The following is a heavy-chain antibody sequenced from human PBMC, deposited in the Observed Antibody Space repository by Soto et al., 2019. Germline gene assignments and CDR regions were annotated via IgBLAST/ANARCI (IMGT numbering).Heavy chain of an antibody. D-gene: IGHD3-3*01. CDR1: GFTFSSYA. J-gene: IGHJ4*02. CDR3: AKGPPMDDFWSGYYTTQYYFDY. Sequence: EVQLLESGGGLVQPGGSLRLSCAASGFTFSSYAMSWVRQAPGKGLEWVSAISGSGGSTYYADSVKGRFTISRDNSKNTLYLQMNSVRAEDTAVYYCAKGPPMDDFWSGYYTTQYYFDYWGQGTLVTVSS. CDR2: ISGSGGST. V-gene: IGHV3-23*01.